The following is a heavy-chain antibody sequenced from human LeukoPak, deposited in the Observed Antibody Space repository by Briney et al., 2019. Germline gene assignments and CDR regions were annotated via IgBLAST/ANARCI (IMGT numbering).Heavy chain of an antibody. V-gene: IGHV3-30*02. J-gene: IGHJ4*02. CDR1: GFTFSSYG. CDR2: IRYDGGNK. D-gene: IGHD4-17*01. Sequence: GGSLRLSCAASGFTFSSYGMHWVRQAPGKWLEWVAFIRYDGGNKYYADSVKGRFTISRDSSNNTLYLQMNSLRAEDTAVYYCAKDLTTVTTQGDYWGQGTLVTVSS. CDR3: AKDLTTVTTQGDY.